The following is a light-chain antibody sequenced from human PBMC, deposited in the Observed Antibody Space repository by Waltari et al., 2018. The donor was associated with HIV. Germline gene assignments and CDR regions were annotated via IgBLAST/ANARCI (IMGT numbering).Light chain of an antibody. J-gene: IGKJ3*01. V-gene: IGKV1-5*03. CDR1: QSINFW. Sequence: DIQMTQFPSTLSASVGDRITITCRASQSINFWLAWYQQKPGKAPKLLIYKASKLETGVPSRFSGSGSGTEFTLTITSLQPEDFATYYCQQYDKYSGTFGPGTKVDIK. CDR2: KAS. CDR3: QQYDKYSGT.